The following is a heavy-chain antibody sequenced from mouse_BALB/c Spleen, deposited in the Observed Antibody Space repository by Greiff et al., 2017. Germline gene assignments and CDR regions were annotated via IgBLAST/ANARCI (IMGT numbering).Heavy chain of an antibody. D-gene: IGHD2-1*01. J-gene: IGHJ2*01. CDR2: ISYSGST. V-gene: IGHV3-2*02. CDR3: ASYGNYH. CDR1: GYSITSDYA. Sequence: EVQLQQSGPGLVKPSQSLSLTCTVTGYSITSDYAWNWIRQFPGNKLEWMGYISYSGSTSYNPSLKSRISITRDTSKNQFFLQLNSVTTEDTATYYCASYGNYHWGQGTTLTVSS.